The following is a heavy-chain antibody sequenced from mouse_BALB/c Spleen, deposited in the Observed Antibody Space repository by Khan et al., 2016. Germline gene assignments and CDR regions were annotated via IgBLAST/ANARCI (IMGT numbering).Heavy chain of an antibody. V-gene: IGHV14-3*02. CDR1: GFNIKDTY. Sequence: VGLQQSGAELVKPGASVKLSCTASGFNIKDTYMPWVKQSPDQSLEWIGRIDRADGNTKYDPKLQGRATITADTSSNTVYLQLSRLTSEDTAVDYCASHWDWYFDVWGAGTTVTVSS. D-gene: IGHD4-1*01. CDR3: ASHWDWYFDV. J-gene: IGHJ1*01. CDR2: IDRADGNT.